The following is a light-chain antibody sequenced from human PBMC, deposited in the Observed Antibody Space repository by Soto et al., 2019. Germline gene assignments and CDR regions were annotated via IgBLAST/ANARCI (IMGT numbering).Light chain of an antibody. J-gene: IGKJ4*01. Sequence: EIVMTQSPATLSVSPGERATLSCRASQSVSSNLAWYQQKPGQAPRLLIYGTSTMATGIPARFSGSGSVTKFTLTISSLQSEDFAVYYCQQYNNWPPLTFGGGTKVEIK. CDR3: QQYNNWPPLT. V-gene: IGKV3-15*01. CDR2: GTS. CDR1: QSVSSN.